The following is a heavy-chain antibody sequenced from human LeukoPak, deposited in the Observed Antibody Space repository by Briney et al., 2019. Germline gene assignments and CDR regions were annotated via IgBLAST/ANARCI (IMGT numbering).Heavy chain of an antibody. J-gene: IGHJ5*02. Sequence: SETLSLTCAVYGGSFSGYYWSWIRQPPGKGLEWIGEINHSGSTNYNPSLKSRVTISVDTSKNQFSLKLSSVTAADTAAYYCARHVWSCSGGSCYSGRWSKWFDPWGQGTLVTVSS. D-gene: IGHD2-15*01. V-gene: IGHV4-34*01. CDR3: ARHVWSCSGGSCYSGRWSKWFDP. CDR2: INHSGST. CDR1: GGSFSGYY.